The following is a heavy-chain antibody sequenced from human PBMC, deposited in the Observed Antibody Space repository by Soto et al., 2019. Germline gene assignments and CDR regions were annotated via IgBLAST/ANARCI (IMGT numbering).Heavy chain of an antibody. D-gene: IGHD3-10*01. CDR3: TRAMVRNVVGFDY. J-gene: IGHJ4*02. Sequence: GGSLRLSCTASGFTCGDYAMSWFRQAPGKGLEWVGFIRSKAYGGTTEYAASVKGRFTISRDDSKSIAYLQMNSLKTEDTAVYYCTRAMVRNVVGFDYWGQGTLVTVSS. CDR1: GFTCGDYA. CDR2: IRSKAYGGTT. V-gene: IGHV3-49*03.